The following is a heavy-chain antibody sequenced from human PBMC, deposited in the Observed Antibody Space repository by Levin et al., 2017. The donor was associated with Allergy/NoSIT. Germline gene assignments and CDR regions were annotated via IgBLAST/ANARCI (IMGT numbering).Heavy chain of an antibody. CDR3: ARDARFYYFEY. CDR1: GFTFSSYG. V-gene: IGHV3-30*03. Sequence: GESLKISCAASGFTFSSYGMHWVRQAPGKGLEWVAFISYDGSNKYYTDSVKGRFTISRDDSKNTLYLQMNSLRVEDTAVYYCARDARFYYFEYWGQGALITVSS. CDR2: ISYDGSNK. J-gene: IGHJ4*02. D-gene: IGHD2-15*01.